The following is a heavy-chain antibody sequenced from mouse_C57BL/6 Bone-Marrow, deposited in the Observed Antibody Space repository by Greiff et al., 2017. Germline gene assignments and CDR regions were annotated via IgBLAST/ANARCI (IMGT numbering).Heavy chain of an antibody. Sequence: EVHLVESGGDLVKPGGSLKLSCAASGFTFSSYGLSWVRQTPDKRLEWVATISSGGSYTYYPDSVKGRFTISRDNAKNTLYLQMSSLKSEDTAMYYCARHAPSTVEFDYGGQGTTLTVSS. CDR2: ISSGGSYT. CDR1: GFTFSSYG. CDR3: ARHAPSTVEFDY. D-gene: IGHD1-1*01. V-gene: IGHV5-6*01. J-gene: IGHJ2*01.